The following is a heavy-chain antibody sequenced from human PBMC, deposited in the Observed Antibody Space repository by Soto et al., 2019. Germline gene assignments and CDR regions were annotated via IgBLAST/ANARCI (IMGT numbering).Heavy chain of an antibody. Sequence: ASVKVSCKASGYTFTGYYMHWVRQAPGQGLEWMGWINPNSGGTNYAQKFQGRVTMTRDTSISTAYMELSRLRSDDTAVYYCARGGSGDSSGYYYYYGMDVWGQGTTVTVSS. D-gene: IGHD3-22*01. CDR3: ARGGSGDSSGYYYYYGMDV. V-gene: IGHV1-2*02. CDR2: INPNSGGT. CDR1: GYTFTGYY. J-gene: IGHJ6*02.